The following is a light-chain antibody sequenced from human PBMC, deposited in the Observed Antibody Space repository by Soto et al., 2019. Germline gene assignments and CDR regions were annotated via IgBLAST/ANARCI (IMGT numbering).Light chain of an antibody. CDR1: SSDIGIYNS. CDR2: NVS. V-gene: IGLV2-14*01. Sequence: QSVLTQPASVSGSPGQSITISCTGTSSDIGIYNSVSWYQQHPGKAPKLMIYNVSNRPSGVSDRFSGSKSGNTASLTISGLQTEDEADYYCSSYTSSNTWVFGGGTKLTVL. CDR3: SSYTSSNTWV. J-gene: IGLJ3*02.